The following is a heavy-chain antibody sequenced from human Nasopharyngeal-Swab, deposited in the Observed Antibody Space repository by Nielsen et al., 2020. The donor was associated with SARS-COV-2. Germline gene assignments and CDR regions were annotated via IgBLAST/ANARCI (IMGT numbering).Heavy chain of an antibody. CDR3: ARDRTTGTKGSMDV. V-gene: IGHV1-46*01. CDR1: GCTFTSYY. J-gene: IGHJ6*02. CDR2: INPSVGST. D-gene: IGHD1-1*01. Sequence: ASVKVSCKASGCTFTSYYMHWVRQAPGQELEWMGIINPSVGSTSYAQKIQGRVNMTRDTSTSTVYMELSSLRSEDTAVYYCARDRTTGTKGSMDVWGQGTTVTVSS.